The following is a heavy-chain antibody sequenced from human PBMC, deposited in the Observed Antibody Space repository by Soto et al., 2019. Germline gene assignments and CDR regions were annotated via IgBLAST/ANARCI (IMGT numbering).Heavy chain of an antibody. V-gene: IGHV3-72*01. CDR3: TRISLVGATGGRYFDY. D-gene: IGHD1-26*01. J-gene: IGHJ4*02. CDR2: IKHKANSYTT. Sequence: VQLVESGGGLVQPGGSLRLSCAASGFIFSDHYMDWVRQAPGKGLEWVGRIKHKANSYTTEYAASVKGRFTISRDDSKNSLYLQMNILKTEDTAVYYCTRISLVGATGGRYFDYWGQGTLLTVSS. CDR1: GFIFSDHY.